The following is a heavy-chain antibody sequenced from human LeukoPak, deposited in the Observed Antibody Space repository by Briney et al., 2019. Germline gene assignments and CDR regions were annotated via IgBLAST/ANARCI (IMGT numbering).Heavy chain of an antibody. Sequence: SETLSLTCTVSGGSFSTYYWSWIRQPAGKGLEWIGRIYSSGSTNYNPSLKSRVTMSVDTSKNQFSLKLSSVTAADTAVYYCARPADDGFDIWGQGTMVTVSA. CDR2: IYSSGST. D-gene: IGHD6-25*01. J-gene: IGHJ3*02. CDR3: ARPADDGFDI. V-gene: IGHV4-4*07. CDR1: GGSFSTYY.